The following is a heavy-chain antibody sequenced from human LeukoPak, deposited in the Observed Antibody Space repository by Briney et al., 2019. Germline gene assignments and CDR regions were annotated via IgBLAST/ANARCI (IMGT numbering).Heavy chain of an antibody. CDR2: ISSSSSYT. CDR3: ASYYYYGSGTFDY. V-gene: IGHV3-11*03. CDR1: GFTFSDYY. D-gene: IGHD3-10*01. J-gene: IGHJ4*02. Sequence: PEGSLRLSCAASGFTFSDYYMSWIRLAPGKGLEWVSYISSSSSYTNYADSVKGRFTISRDNAKNSLYLQMNSLRAEDTAVYYCASYYYYGSGTFDYWGQGTLVTVSS.